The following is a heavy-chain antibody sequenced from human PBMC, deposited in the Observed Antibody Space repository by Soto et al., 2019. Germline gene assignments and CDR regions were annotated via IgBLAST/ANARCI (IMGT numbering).Heavy chain of an antibody. J-gene: IGHJ4*02. CDR3: VKDHNEDFGYDLDYFNY. CDR2: ISWESGSI. Sequence: EVQLVESGGGLVQPGRSLRLSCAASGFNFDDYAMHWVRQIPGKGLEWVSGISWESGSIGYADSVKGRFSISRDNAKNSLYLQMNSLTAEDTASYYCVKDHNEDFGYDLDYFNYWGQGTLVTVSS. CDR1: GFNFDDYA. D-gene: IGHD5-12*01. V-gene: IGHV3-9*01.